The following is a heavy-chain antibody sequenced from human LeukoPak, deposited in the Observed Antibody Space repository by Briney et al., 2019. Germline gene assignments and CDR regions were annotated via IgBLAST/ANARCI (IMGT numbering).Heavy chain of an antibody. CDR1: GFTFNTYG. CDR2: IRYDGSNK. J-gene: IGHJ4*02. V-gene: IGHV3-30*02. CDR3: AKGPLYNWNAFDY. D-gene: IGHD1-20*01. Sequence: GGSLRLSCATSGFTFNTYGMHWVRQAPGKGLEWVAFIRYDGSNKYYADSVKGRFTISRDNSKNTLYLQMNSLRAEDTAVYYCAKGPLYNWNAFDYWGQGTLVTVSS.